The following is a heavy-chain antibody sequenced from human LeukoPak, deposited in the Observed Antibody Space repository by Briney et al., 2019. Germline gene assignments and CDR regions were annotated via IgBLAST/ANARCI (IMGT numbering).Heavy chain of an antibody. CDR1: GCSISSGSYY. V-gene: IGHV4-61*02. CDR2: IYTSGST. CDR3: ARVPGYSYGYRNYYYMDV. Sequence: PSETLSLTCTVSGCSISSGSYYWSWIRQPAGKGLEWIGRIYTSGSTNYNPSLKSRVTISVDTSKNQFSLKLSSVTAADTAVYYCARVPGYSYGYRNYYYMDVWGKGTTVTISS. D-gene: IGHD5-18*01. J-gene: IGHJ6*03.